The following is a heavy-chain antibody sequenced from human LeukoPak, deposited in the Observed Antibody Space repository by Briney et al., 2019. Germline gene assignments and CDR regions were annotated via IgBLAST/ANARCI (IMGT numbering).Heavy chain of an antibody. CDR3: AKRPSDYGDYVTYFDY. CDR1: GFSFIGCG. J-gene: IGHJ4*02. Sequence: GGSLRLSCAASGFSFIGCGMHWVRQAPGKGLEWVGVISDDGRNKKYADSVKGRFTISRDNSKDTLYLQMNSLRDEDTAVYYCAKRPSDYGDYVTYFDYWGQGTLVTVSS. D-gene: IGHD4-17*01. CDR2: ISDDGRNK. V-gene: IGHV3-30*18.